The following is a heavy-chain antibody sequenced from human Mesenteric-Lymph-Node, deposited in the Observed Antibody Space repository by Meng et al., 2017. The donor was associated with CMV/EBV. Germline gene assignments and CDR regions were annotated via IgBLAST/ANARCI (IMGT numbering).Heavy chain of an antibody. Sequence: SETLSLTCSVSGDSISSYYWSWIRQPPGKGLEWIGYIYNSGNTNYNPSLKSRVTISVDTSKNQFSLNLGSVTAADTALYYCAKNGLHTIFGVVITDWGQGTLVTVSS. CDR2: IYNSGNT. CDR1: GDSISSYY. D-gene: IGHD3-3*01. V-gene: IGHV4-59*01. CDR3: AKNGLHTIFGVVITD. J-gene: IGHJ4*02.